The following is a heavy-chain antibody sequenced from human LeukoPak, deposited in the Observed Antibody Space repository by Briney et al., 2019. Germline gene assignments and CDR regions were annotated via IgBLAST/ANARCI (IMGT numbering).Heavy chain of an antibody. Sequence: PGGSLRLSCAASGFTFSNYGMHWVRHAPGKGREWVAFIRYDGTNKYYADSVRGRFTISRDNSKNTLYLQMNSLRVEDTAVYYCAKYYYESSGASPFDYWGQGTLVTVSS. CDR2: IRYDGTNK. J-gene: IGHJ4*02. CDR1: GFTFSNYG. V-gene: IGHV3-30*02. CDR3: AKYYYESSGASPFDY. D-gene: IGHD3-22*01.